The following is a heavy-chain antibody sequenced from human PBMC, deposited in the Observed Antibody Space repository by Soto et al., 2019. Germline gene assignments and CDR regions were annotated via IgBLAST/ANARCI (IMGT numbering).Heavy chain of an antibody. Sequence: QVQLMESGGGVVQPGGSLRLSCAASGFTFRSYAIHWVRQAPGKGLEWVAIISYAGSTKFYTDSVKGRFTISRDNSNNTLYLQMNRLRSEDTAIYYCARDGRTGTTLPHGGLDQWGQGTLVTVSS. CDR2: ISYAGSTK. V-gene: IGHV3-30-3*01. CDR3: ARDGRTGTTLPHGGLDQ. D-gene: IGHD3-10*01. CDR1: GFTFRSYA. J-gene: IGHJ4*02.